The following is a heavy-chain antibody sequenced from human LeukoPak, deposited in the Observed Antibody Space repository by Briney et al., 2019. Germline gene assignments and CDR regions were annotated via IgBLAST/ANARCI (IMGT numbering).Heavy chain of an antibody. Sequence: GGSLRLSCAASGFTFSSYWVSWVRQAPGKGLEWVANIKQDGSEKYYVDSVKGRFTISRDNAKNSLYLQMNSLRAEDTAVYYCARDGLVGATLYYYYYYMDVWGKGTTVTVSS. V-gene: IGHV3-7*01. CDR3: ARDGLVGATLYYYYYYMDV. D-gene: IGHD1-26*01. J-gene: IGHJ6*03. CDR1: GFTFSSYW. CDR2: IKQDGSEK.